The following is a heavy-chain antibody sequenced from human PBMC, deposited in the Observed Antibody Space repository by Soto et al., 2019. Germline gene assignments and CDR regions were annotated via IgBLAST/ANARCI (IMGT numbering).Heavy chain of an antibody. D-gene: IGHD2-8*01. V-gene: IGHV1-18*01. J-gene: IGHJ5*02. CDR1: GYTFTSYG. CDR3: ARIPNERGGWFDP. CDR2: ITVYNGNT. Sequence: QVQLVQSGAEVKTPGASVKVSCKASGYTFTSYGISWVRQAPGQGLEWMGWITVYNGNTNYAQKLQGRVTMTTDTVTSTAYMELRSLSSDDTAVYYCARIPNERGGWFDPWGQGTLVTVSS.